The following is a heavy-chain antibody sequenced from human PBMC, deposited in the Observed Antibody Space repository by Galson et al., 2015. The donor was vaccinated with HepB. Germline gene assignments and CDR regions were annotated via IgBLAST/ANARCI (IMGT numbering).Heavy chain of an antibody. CDR2: ISSSSSYI. V-gene: IGHV3-21*01. Sequence: SLRLSCAASGFTFSSYSMNWVRQAPGKGLEWVSSISSSSSYIYYADSVKGRFTISRDNAKNSLYLQMNSLRAEDTAVYYCARPRPYYDSSGYYYWGQGTLVTVSS. D-gene: IGHD3-22*01. CDR1: GFTFSSYS. J-gene: IGHJ4*02. CDR3: ARPRPYYDSSGYYY.